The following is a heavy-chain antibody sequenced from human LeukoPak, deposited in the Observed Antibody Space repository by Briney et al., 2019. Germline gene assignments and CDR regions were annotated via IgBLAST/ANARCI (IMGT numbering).Heavy chain of an antibody. CDR1: GYTFTSYG. J-gene: IGHJ4*02. D-gene: IGHD3-22*01. Sequence: ASVKVSCKASGYTFTSYGISWVRQAPGQGLEWMGWISAYNGNTNYAQKLQGRVTMTTDTSTSTAYMELSSLRSEDTAVYYCARDYLTSYYYDSSGYPTGYWGQGTLVTVSS. CDR2: ISAYNGNT. CDR3: ARDYLTSYYYDSSGYPTGY. V-gene: IGHV1-18*01.